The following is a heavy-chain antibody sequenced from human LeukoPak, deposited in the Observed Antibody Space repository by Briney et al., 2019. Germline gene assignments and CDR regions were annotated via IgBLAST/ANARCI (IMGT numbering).Heavy chain of an antibody. J-gene: IGHJ5*02. Sequence: ASVRVSSKASGYTSTNYGIIWVRPAPGQGLEWMGWISADNGDTNYAQNLQDRVTMTTDTSTSTVYMELRSLRSDDTAVYYCARDWDCSGGACKDCFDAWSQGCLVTVSS. D-gene: IGHD2-15*01. V-gene: IGHV1-18*01. CDR2: ISADNGDT. CDR1: GYTSTNYG. CDR3: ARDWDCSGGACKDCFDA.